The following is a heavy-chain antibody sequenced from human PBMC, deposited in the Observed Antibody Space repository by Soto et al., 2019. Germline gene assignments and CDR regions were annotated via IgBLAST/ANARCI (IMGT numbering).Heavy chain of an antibody. J-gene: IGHJ6*03. CDR3: ARGRYSNDYYYYYMDV. V-gene: IGHV1-8*01. CDR2: MNPNSGNT. Sequence: ASVKVSCKASGYTFTRYDINWVRQATGQGLEWMGWMNPNSGNTGYAQKFQGRVTMTRNTSISTAYMELSSLRSEDTAVYYCARGRYSNDYYYYYMDVWGKGTTVTVSS. D-gene: IGHD6-13*01. CDR1: GYTFTRYD.